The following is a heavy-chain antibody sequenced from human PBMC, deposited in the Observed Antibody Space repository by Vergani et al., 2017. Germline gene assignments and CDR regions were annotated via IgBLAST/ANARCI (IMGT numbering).Heavy chain of an antibody. CDR1: GFTFSSYE. V-gene: IGHV3-48*03. Sequence: EVQLVESGGGLVQPGGSLRLSCAASGFTFSSYEMNWVRQAPGKGLEWVSYISSSGSTIYYADSVKGRFTISRDNAKNSLYLQMNSLRAEDTAVYYCARDVAGDIVVVEGGMDVWGKGTTVTVSS. CDR3: ARDVAGDIVVVEGGMDV. CDR2: ISSSGSTI. J-gene: IGHJ6*03. D-gene: IGHD2-2*01.